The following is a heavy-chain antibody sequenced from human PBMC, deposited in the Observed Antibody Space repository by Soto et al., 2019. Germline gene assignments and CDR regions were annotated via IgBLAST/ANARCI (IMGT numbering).Heavy chain of an antibody. Sequence: PSETLSLTCTVSGGSISSGGYDWSWIRQQPGKGLEWIGYIYYSGSTYYNPSLKSRVTISVDTSKNQFSLKLSSVTAADTAVYYCARDRSYDSSGLDYWGQGTLVTVSS. CDR2: IYYSGST. V-gene: IGHV4-31*03. CDR3: ARDRSYDSSGLDY. CDR1: GGSISSGGYD. J-gene: IGHJ4*02. D-gene: IGHD3-22*01.